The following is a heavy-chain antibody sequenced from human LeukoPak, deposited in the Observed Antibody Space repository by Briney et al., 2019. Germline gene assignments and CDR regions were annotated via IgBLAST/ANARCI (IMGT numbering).Heavy chain of an antibody. CDR3: AKYVSAKGPPYALDV. D-gene: IGHD2/OR15-2a*01. CDR2: IGAGGAFT. V-gene: IGHV3-23*01. J-gene: IGHJ6*02. Sequence: PGGSLRLSCAASEFTFSSYAMNWVRQAPGKGLDWASGIGAGGAFTCYAASVKGRFTIPRDNSRNTRHMQKNSLRAEDTAVYYCAKYVSAKGPPYALDVWGQGTTVTVSS. CDR1: EFTFSSYA.